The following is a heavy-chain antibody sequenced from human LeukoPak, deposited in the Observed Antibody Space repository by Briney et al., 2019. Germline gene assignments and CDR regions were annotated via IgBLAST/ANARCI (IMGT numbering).Heavy chain of an antibody. D-gene: IGHD3-10*01. Sequence: QTGGSLRLSCAASGFTFSSYWMSWVRQAPGKGLEWVANIKQDGSEKYYVDSVKGRFTISRDNAKNSLYLQMNSLRAEDTAVYYCANINRGRGNAFDIWGQGTMVTVSS. J-gene: IGHJ3*02. V-gene: IGHV3-7*01. CDR3: ANINRGRGNAFDI. CDR2: IKQDGSEK. CDR1: GFTFSSYW.